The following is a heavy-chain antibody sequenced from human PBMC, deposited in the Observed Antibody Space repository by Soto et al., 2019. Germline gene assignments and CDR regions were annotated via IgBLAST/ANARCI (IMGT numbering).Heavy chain of an antibody. CDR3: ARDAPIPPRGDSSGYYYFDY. CDR2: IKQDGSEK. CDR1: GLTFSNYW. D-gene: IGHD3-22*01. V-gene: IGHV3-7*03. J-gene: IGHJ4*02. Sequence: GGSLRLSCAASGLTFSNYWMHWVRQAPGRGLVWVANIKQDGSEKYYVDSVKGRFTTSRDNAKNSLYLQMNSLRAEDTAVYYCARDAPIPPRGDSSGYYYFDYWGQGTQVTVSS.